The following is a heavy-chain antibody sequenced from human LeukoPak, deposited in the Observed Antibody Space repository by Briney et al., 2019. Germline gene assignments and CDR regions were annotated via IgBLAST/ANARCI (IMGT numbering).Heavy chain of an antibody. Sequence: GGTLRLSCAASGFTFSSFGMSWVRQAPGKGLEWVSSISSSSTYIYYADSVKGRFTISRDNAKNSLYLQMNSLRVEDTAVYYCARETDYYDSSSTMRGFWGQGTLVTVSS. CDR2: ISSSSTYI. V-gene: IGHV3-21*01. D-gene: IGHD3-22*01. J-gene: IGHJ4*02. CDR1: GFTFSSFG. CDR3: ARETDYYDSSSTMRGF.